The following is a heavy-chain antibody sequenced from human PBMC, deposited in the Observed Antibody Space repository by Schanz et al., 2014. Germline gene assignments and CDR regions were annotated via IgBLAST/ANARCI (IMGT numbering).Heavy chain of an antibody. D-gene: IGHD3-10*01. J-gene: IGHJ5*02. CDR1: GFTFSSYG. Sequence: QVQLVESGGGVVQPGGSLRLSCAASGFTFSSYGMHWVRQAPGKGLEWVRFIRFDGSDKYYADSVKGRFSVSRDNSNNTPYLQMNSLRADDPAVYYCAKDQLANYRGSGYNWFDPWGQGTLVTVSS. CDR3: AKDQLANYRGSGYNWFDP. V-gene: IGHV3-30*02. CDR2: IRFDGSDK.